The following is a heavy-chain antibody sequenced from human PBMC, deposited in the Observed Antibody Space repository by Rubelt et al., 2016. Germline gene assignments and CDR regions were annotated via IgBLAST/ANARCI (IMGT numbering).Heavy chain of an antibody. CDR3: AGTGDSTGFYYYYMDV. J-gene: IGHJ6*03. CDR2: INHSGST. V-gene: IGHV4-39*07. Sequence: QLQLQESGPGLVKPSETLSLTCTVSGGSISSSSYYWGWIRQPPGKGLAWIGEINHSGSTNYNPSLKSRITMSIDSSKNQFSLNLSSVTAADTAGYYCAGTGDSTGFYYYYMDVWGKGTTVTVSS. D-gene: IGHD7-27*01. CDR1: GGSISSSSYY.